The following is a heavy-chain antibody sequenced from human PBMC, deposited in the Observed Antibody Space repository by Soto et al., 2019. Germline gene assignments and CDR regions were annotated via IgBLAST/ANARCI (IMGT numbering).Heavy chain of an antibody. Sequence: GASVKVSCKASGYTFTGYYMHWVRQAPGQGLEWMGLINPNSGGTNYAQKFQGWVTMTRDTSISTAYMELSRLRSDDTAVYYCARVRLYCSSTSCTQKNVNWFDPWGQGTLVTVSS. CDR2: INPNSGGT. CDR3: ARVRLYCSSTSCTQKNVNWFDP. D-gene: IGHD2-2*01. CDR1: GYTFTGYY. J-gene: IGHJ5*02. V-gene: IGHV1-2*04.